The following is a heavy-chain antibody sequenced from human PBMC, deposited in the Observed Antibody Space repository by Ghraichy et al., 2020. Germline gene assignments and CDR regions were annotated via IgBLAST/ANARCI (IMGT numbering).Heavy chain of an antibody. J-gene: IGHJ4*02. CDR2: ISGDGGHT. V-gene: IGHV3-23*01. CDR1: GFTFSIYA. D-gene: IGHD5-24*01. CDR3: AKAKQLYYFDS. Sequence: GALRLSCAASGFTFSIYAMSWVRQAPGRGLEWVASISGDGGHTYYADSVKGRFTISRDNLKNTLFLQMNSLRAEDTAVFYCAKAKQLYYFDSWGQGALVIVSS.